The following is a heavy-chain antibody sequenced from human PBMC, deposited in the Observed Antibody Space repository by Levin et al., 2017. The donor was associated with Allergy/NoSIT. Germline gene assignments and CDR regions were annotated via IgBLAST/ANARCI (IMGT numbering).Heavy chain of an antibody. CDR2: ISYDGSNK. J-gene: IGHJ6*02. V-gene: IGHV3-30*18. CDR1: GFTFSSYG. Sequence: GGSLRLSCAASGFTFSSYGMHWVRQAPGKGLEWVAVISYDGSNKYYADSVKGRFTISRDNSKNTLYLQMNSLRAEDTAVYYCAKDNRGDYYYGMDGWGQGTTVTVSS. CDR3: AKDNRGDYYYGMDG. D-gene: IGHD1-14*01.